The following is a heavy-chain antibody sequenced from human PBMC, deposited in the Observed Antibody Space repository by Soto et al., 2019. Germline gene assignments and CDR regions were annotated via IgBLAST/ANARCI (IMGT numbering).Heavy chain of an antibody. J-gene: IGHJ4*01. CDR1: GFRFSGYG. Sequence: QVQLVESGGGVVQPGRSLRLSCVASGFRFSGYGMYWVRQAPGKGLEWVARRTFDGSNQFYGDSVKGRFTISRDDSKNTLYLQMNSLRSEDTALYYCAKDMGADYWGHGTPVIVSS. D-gene: IGHD3-16*01. CDR2: RTFDGSNQ. V-gene: IGHV3-30*18. CDR3: AKDMGADY.